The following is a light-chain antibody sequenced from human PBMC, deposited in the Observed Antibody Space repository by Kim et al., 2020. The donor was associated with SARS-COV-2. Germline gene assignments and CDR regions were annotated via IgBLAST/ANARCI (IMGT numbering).Light chain of an antibody. CDR1: QGIGNY. V-gene: IGKV1-16*02. CDR2: AAS. J-gene: IGKJ4*01. Sequence: DIQMTQSPSSLSASVGDRVTITCRASQGIGNYLAWFQQRPGKPPKSLIFAASSLQSGVSSKFRGSGSGTDFTLTFTILQPEDFATYYCQQYNTYPLTFGGGTKVEIK. CDR3: QQYNTYPLT.